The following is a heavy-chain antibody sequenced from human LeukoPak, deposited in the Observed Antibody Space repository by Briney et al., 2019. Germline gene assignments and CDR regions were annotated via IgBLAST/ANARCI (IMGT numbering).Heavy chain of an antibody. J-gene: IGHJ4*02. Sequence: SETLSLTCTVSGGSISSYYWSWIRQPPGKGPEWIGYIYYIGITNYSPSLKSRVTISLDTSKNQFSLKLSSVTAANKAIYYCATDISSAGTDYFDYWGQGTLVTVSS. V-gene: IGHV4-59*01. D-gene: IGHD6-13*01. CDR1: GGSISSYY. CDR2: IYYIGIT. CDR3: ATDISSAGTDYFDY.